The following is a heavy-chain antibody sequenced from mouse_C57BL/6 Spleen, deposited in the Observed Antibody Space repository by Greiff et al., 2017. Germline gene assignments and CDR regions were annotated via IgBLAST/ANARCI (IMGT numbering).Heavy chain of an antibody. D-gene: IGHD3-1*01. CDR2: ISGGGGNT. CDR3: ARQEGLNYAMDG. J-gene: IGHJ4*01. V-gene: IGHV5-9*01. Sequence: EVQVVESGGGLVKPGGSLKLSCAASGCTFSSYTMSWVRQTPEKRLALVATISGGGGNTYYPDSVKGRFTISRHNARNTLYLQMSSLRSEDTALYYCARQEGLNYAMDGCGPGSSVSVSS. CDR1: GCTFSSYT.